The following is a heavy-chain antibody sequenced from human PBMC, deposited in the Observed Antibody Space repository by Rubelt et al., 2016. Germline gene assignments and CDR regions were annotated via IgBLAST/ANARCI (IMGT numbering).Heavy chain of an antibody. Sequence: GASVKVSCKPSGYTFTSFYIHWMRQAPGQGLEWMGLINTEDGGTIYAQKFRGRVTVTRDTSTSTVYFQLSRLRSEDTAVYFGAREGYGSGNYYFDYWGQGTLVTVSS. CDR1: GYTFTSFY. CDR2: INTEDGGT. J-gene: IGHJ4*02. V-gene: IGHV1-46*01. D-gene: IGHD3-10*01. CDR3: AREGYGSGNYYFDY.